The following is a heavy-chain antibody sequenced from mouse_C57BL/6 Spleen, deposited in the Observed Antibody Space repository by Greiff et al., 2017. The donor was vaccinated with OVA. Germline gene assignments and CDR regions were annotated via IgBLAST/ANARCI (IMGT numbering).Heavy chain of an antibody. D-gene: IGHD3-2*02. J-gene: IGHJ4*01. CDR1: GYTFTSYW. CDR2: IDPSDSET. Sequence: QVQLQQPGAELVRPGSSVKLSCKASGYTFTSYWMHWVKQRPIQGLEWIGNIDPSDSETHYNQKFTDKATLTVDTSSSTAYMQLRSLTSDDSAVYYGARDGDSSGYAYYAMDYWGQGTSVTVSS. V-gene: IGHV1-52*01. CDR3: ARDGDSSGYAYYAMDY.